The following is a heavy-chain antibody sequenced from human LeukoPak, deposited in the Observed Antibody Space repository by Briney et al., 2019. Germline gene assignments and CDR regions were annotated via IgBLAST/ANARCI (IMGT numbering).Heavy chain of an antibody. J-gene: IGHJ3*02. Sequence: ASVKVSCKASGYTFTSYYMHWVRQAPGQGLEWMGIINPSGGSTSYAQKFQGRVTMTRDTSTSTVYMELSSLRSEDTAVYYCAGDRSSIGGVTTDAFDIWGQGTMVTVSS. CDR3: AGDRSSIGGVTTDAFDI. D-gene: IGHD1-14*01. CDR1: GYTFTSYY. CDR2: INPSGGST. V-gene: IGHV1-46*01.